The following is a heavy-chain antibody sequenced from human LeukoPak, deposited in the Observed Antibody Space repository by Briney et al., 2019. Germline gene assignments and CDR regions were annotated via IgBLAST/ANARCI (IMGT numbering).Heavy chain of an antibody. V-gene: IGHV3-21*01. CDR3: ARDPYYYGSSVGERDY. J-gene: IGHJ4*02. Sequence: GGSLRLSCAASGFTFSSYSMNWVRQAPGKGLEWVSSISSSSSCIYYADSVKGRFTISRDNAKNSLYLQMNSLRAEDTAVYYCARDPYYYGSSVGERDYWGQGTLVTVSS. D-gene: IGHD3-22*01. CDR1: GFTFSSYS. CDR2: ISSSSSCI.